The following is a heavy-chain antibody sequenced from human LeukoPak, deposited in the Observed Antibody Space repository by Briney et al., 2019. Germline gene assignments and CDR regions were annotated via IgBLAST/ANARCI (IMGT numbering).Heavy chain of an antibody. CDR2: ISGSGGST. Sequence: PGGSLRLSCAASGFTFSSYAMSWVRQAPGKGLEWVSAISGSGGSTYYADSVKGRFTISRDNSKNTLYLQMNSLRAEDTAVYYCAKVRRRLRPIYYYYGVDVWGQGTTVTVSS. D-gene: IGHD4-17*01. V-gene: IGHV3-23*01. CDR3: AKVRRRLRPIYYYYGVDV. CDR1: GFTFSSYA. J-gene: IGHJ6*02.